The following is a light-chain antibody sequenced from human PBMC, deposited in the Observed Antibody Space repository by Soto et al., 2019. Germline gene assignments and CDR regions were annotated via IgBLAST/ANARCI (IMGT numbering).Light chain of an antibody. CDR1: QSVSSNY. Sequence: IVLTQSPGTLSLSPGERATLSCRASQSVSSNYLAWYQQKPGQGPRLLIFGASSRLTGIPDRFSGSGSGTDFTRTISRLEPEDVGVYYCQQYGSSPRIFGQGTKVEIK. V-gene: IGKV3-20*01. CDR2: GAS. CDR3: QQYGSSPRI. J-gene: IGKJ2*02.